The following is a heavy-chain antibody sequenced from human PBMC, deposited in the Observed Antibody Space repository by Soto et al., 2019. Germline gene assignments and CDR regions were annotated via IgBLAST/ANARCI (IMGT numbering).Heavy chain of an antibody. CDR3: AREDDRGDTLDV. D-gene: IGHD2-21*02. Sequence: SETLSLTCVVSGDSISNYYWRWIRQPPGKGLEWIGDVSSSGSTNYNPSLKSRVTMSVDTSRNQFSLNLNSVTAADTAVYYCAREDDRGDTLDVWGQGTTVTVSS. CDR1: GDSISNYY. V-gene: IGHV4-59*12. J-gene: IGHJ6*02. CDR2: VSSSGST.